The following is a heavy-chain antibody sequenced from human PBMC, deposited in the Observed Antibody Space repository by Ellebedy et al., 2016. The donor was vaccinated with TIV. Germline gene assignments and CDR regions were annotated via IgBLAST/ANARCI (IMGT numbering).Heavy chain of an antibody. D-gene: IGHD6-19*01. CDR2: IGGSGGRT. CDR3: AKHTSGWSLPFDS. V-gene: IGHV3-23*01. CDR1: VFTFMNYP. Sequence: GESLKISCAASVFTFMNYPMRWVRQAPGQGLEWVSAIGGSGGRTYYADSVKGRFTISRDNSKNTLYLQMNSLRAEDTAVYYCAKHTSGWSLPFDSWGQGTLVTVSS. J-gene: IGHJ4*02.